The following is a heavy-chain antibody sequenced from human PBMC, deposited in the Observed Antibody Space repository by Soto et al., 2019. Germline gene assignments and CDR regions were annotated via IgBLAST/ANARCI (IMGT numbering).Heavy chain of an antibody. J-gene: IGHJ4*02. CDR1: GFTFSSYG. D-gene: IGHD5-18*01. CDR2: ISYDGSNK. CDR3: AKGPWIRLWPSFDY. Sequence: GGSLRLSCAASGFTFSSYGMHWVRQAPGKGLEWVAVISYDGSNKYYADSVKGRFTISRDNSKNTLYLQMNSLRAEDTAVCYCAKGPWIRLWPSFDYWGQGTLVTVSS. V-gene: IGHV3-30*18.